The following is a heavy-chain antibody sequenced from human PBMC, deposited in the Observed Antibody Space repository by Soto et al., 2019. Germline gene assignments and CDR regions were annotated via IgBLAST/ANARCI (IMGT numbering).Heavy chain of an antibody. Sequence: QVQLVQSGAEVKKPESSVKVSCKAPGGTFSTYAISWFRQAPGQGLEWMRGIIPMFGTANCAQRFQDRVTITADESTNTVYMELSSLRSEDTAVYFCASGIQLWLRRINNGYSGWGQGTLVTVSS. D-gene: IGHD5-18*01. CDR3: ASGIQLWLRRINNGYSG. J-gene: IGHJ4*02. CDR2: IIPMFGTA. CDR1: GGTFSTYA. V-gene: IGHV1-69*12.